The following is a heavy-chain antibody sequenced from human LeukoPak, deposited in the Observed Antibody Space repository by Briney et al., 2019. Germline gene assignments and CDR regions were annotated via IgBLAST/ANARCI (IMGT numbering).Heavy chain of an antibody. D-gene: IGHD1-26*01. V-gene: IGHV3-23*01. J-gene: IGHJ4*02. CDR2: ISCSGGST. CDR3: AKGGKRELPFDY. CDR1: GFTFSSYA. Sequence: GGSLRLSCAASGFTFSSYAISGVRQAPGKGLEWGSAISCSGGSTYYPDSVKGRFTISRDNSKNPLYLQMNRLRAEDTAVYYCAKGGKRELPFDYWGQGTLVTVSS.